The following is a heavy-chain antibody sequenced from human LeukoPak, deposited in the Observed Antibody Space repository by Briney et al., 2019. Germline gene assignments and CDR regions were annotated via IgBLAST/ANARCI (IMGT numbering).Heavy chain of an antibody. CDR1: GFTFSTYR. V-gene: IGHV3-74*01. J-gene: IGHJ4*02. CDR3: VRDFRSADY. CDR2: ICPDGTVT. Sequence: GGSLRLSCAASGFTFSTYRMHWVRQAPGKGPMWVSRICPDGTVTNYADSVKARFIISRDNARNTVYLQMNSLRVEDTAVSYCVRDFRSADYWGQGTLVTVSS.